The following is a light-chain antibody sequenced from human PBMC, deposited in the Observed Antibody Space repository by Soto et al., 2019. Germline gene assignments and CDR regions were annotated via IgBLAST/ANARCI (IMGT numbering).Light chain of an antibody. Sequence: QSALTQPPSASGSPGQSVTISCAGTSSDIGLYNYVSWYQHHPGKAPKLIIYEVSKRPSGVPDRFSGSKSGNTASLTVSGFQAEDEADYYCRSYAGDINFDVFGGGTKVTVL. J-gene: IGLJ3*02. CDR2: EVS. CDR1: SSDIGLYNY. V-gene: IGLV2-8*01. CDR3: RSYAGDINFDV.